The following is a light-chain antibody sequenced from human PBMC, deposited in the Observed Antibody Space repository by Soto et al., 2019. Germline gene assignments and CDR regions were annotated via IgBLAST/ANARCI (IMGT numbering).Light chain of an antibody. CDR2: DAS. J-gene: IGKJ5*01. Sequence: EIVLTQSPATLSLSPGERATLSCSASQSVRRYLAWYQQKPGQAPRLLIYDASNRATGIPARFSGSGSGTDVTLTISSLEPVDFAVYYCQQRSSWPITVGQGKRLEIK. CDR3: QQRSSWPIT. V-gene: IGKV3-11*01. CDR1: QSVRRY.